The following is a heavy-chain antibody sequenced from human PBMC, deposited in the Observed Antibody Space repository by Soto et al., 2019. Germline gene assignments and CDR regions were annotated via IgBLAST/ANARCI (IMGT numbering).Heavy chain of an antibody. CDR2: LYSGGAT. J-gene: IGHJ4*02. V-gene: IGHV3-53*04. CDR1: GFIVSSNY. CDR3: LRGRYGSQIH. D-gene: IGHD3-10*01. Sequence: EVRLVESGGSLVQPGGSLRLSCAASGFIVSSNYMTWVRQAPGKGLEWVSLLYSGGATHYAASVKGRFTISSHSSQNTLFLQMNSLRTEDTATYYCLRGRYGSQIHWGQGTKVTVSS.